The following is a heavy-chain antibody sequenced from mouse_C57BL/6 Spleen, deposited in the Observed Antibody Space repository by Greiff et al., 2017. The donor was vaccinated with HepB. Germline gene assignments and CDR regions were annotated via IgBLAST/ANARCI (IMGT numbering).Heavy chain of an antibody. V-gene: IGHV1-69*01. Sequence: QVQLQQPGAELVMPGASVKLSCKASGYTFTSYWMHWVKQRPGQGLEWIGEIDPSDSYTNYNQKFKGKSTLTVDKSSSTAYMQLSSLTSEDSAVYYCARGFPYYYGSRYWYFDFWGTGTTVTVSS. CDR2: IDPSDSYT. J-gene: IGHJ1*03. CDR3: ARGFPYYYGSRYWYFDF. CDR1: GYTFTSYW. D-gene: IGHD1-1*01.